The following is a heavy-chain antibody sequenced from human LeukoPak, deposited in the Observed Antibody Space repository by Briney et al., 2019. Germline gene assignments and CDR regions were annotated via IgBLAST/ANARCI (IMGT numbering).Heavy chain of an antibody. CDR1: GGSFSGYY. CDR3: ARVTTVTTGEYYYYMDV. V-gene: IGHV4-34*01. CDR2: INHSGST. D-gene: IGHD4-17*01. Sequence: SETLSLTCAVYGGSFSGYYWSWIRQPPGKGLEWIGEINHSGSTNYNPSLKSRVTMSVDTSKNQFSLKLSSVTAADTAVYYCARVTTVTTGEYYYYMDVWGKGTTVTISS. J-gene: IGHJ6*03.